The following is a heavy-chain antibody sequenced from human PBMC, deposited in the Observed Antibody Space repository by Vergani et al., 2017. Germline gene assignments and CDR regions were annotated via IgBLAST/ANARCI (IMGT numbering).Heavy chain of an antibody. CDR3: AKDTRYYCSGGSPWCYYGMDV. D-gene: IGHD2-15*01. CDR1: GFTFSSYG. V-gene: IGHV3-30*02. J-gene: IGHJ6*02. CDR2: IRYDGSNK. Sequence: QVQLVESGGGVVQPGGSLRLSCAASGFTFSSYGMHWVRQAPGKGLEWVAFIRYDGSNKYYADSVKGRFTISRDNSKNTLYLQMNSLRAEDTAVYYCAKDTRYYCSGGSPWCYYGMDVWGQGTTVTVSS.